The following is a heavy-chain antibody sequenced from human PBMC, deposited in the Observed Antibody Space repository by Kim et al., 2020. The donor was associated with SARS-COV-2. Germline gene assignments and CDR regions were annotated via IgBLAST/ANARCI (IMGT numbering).Heavy chain of an antibody. CDR3: ARGGYSSDWFAFDI. V-gene: IGHV3-30*04. Sequence: GGSLRLSCAASGFTFSSYAMHWVRQAPGKGLEWVALISYDGSNKYNVGSVKGRFTISRDKSKNTLYLQMNSLRAEDTAVYYCARGGYSSDWFAFDIWGQG. J-gene: IGHJ3*02. CDR1: GFTFSSYA. D-gene: IGHD6-19*01. CDR2: ISYDGSNK.